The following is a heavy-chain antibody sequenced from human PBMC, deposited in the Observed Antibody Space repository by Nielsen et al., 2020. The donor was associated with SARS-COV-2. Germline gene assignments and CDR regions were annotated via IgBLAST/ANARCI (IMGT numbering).Heavy chain of an antibody. CDR3: ARLGTGWYYFDY. V-gene: IGHV4-30-4*01. Sequence: SETLSLTCTVSGGSISSGDYYWSWIRQPPGKGLEWIGYIYYSGSTNYNPSLKSRVTISVDTSKNQFSLKLSSVTAADTAVYYCARLGTGWYYFDYWGQGTLVTVSS. D-gene: IGHD6-19*01. CDR2: IYYSGST. J-gene: IGHJ4*02. CDR1: GGSISSGDYY.